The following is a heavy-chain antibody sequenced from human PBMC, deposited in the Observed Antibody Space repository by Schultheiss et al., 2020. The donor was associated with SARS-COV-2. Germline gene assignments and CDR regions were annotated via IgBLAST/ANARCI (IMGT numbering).Heavy chain of an antibody. CDR2: INHSGST. Sequence: SETLSLTCAVYGGSFSGYYWSWIRQPPGKGLEWIGEINHSGSTKYNPSLKSRVTISVDTSKNQFSLKLSSVTAADTAVYYCTRNSTSSGWFDPWGQGTLVTVSS. J-gene: IGHJ5*02. CDR3: TRNSTSSGWFDP. CDR1: GGSFSGYY. V-gene: IGHV4-34*01. D-gene: IGHD5-18*01.